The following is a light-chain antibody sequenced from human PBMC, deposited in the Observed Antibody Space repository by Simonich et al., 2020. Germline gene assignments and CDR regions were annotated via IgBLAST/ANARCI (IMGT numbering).Light chain of an antibody. J-gene: IGLJ3*02. CDR2: DVS. Sequence: QSALTQPASVSGSPGQSIPISCTGTSSDVGGYNSVSWYQQHPGKAPKLMIYDVSKRPSGVSNLFSGSKSGNTASLTISGLQAEDEADYYCSSYTSSSTWVFGGGTKLTVL. V-gene: IGLV2-14*01. CDR3: SSYTSSSTWV. CDR1: SSDVGGYNS.